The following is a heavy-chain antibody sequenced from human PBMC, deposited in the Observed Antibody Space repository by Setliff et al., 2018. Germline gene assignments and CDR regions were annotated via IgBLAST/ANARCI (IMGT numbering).Heavy chain of an antibody. CDR3: AKGGSTSCYTEADY. CDR2: ISDSGGST. Sequence: GGSLRLSCVASGFTLSTYAMSWVRRAPGKGLEWVSVISDSGGSTYYADSVKGRFTISRDNSKNTLYLQMLSLRAEDTAVYYCAKGGSTSCYTEADYWGQGTLVTGSS. J-gene: IGHJ4*02. V-gene: IGHV3-23*01. CDR1: GFTLSTYA. D-gene: IGHD2-2*02.